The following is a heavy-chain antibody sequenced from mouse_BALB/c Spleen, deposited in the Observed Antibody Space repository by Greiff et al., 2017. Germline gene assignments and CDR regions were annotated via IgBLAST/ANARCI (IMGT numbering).Heavy chain of an antibody. CDR3: ARDPVVAEDY. J-gene: IGHJ2*01. V-gene: IGHV14-3*02. CDR1: GFNIKDTY. D-gene: IGHD1-1*01. CDR2: IDPANGNT. Sequence: VQLQQSGAELVKPGASVKLSCTASGFNIKDTYMHWVKQRPEQGLEWIGRIDPANGNTKYDPKFQGKATITADTSSNTAYLQLSSLTSEDTAVYYCARDPVVAEDYWGQGTTLTVSA.